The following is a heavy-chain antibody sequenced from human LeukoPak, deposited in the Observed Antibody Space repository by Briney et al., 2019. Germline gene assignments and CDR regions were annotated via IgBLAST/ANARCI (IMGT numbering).Heavy chain of an antibody. D-gene: IGHD3-10*02. J-gene: IGHJ6*04. V-gene: IGHV3-21*01. Sequence: GGTLRLSCAASGFTFSRYGMTWVRQAPGKGLEWLSSISGRGDKTYYADSVKGRFTISRDNAKNSLYLQMNSLRAEDTAVYYCAELGITMIGGVWGKGTTVTISS. CDR2: ISGRGDKT. CDR3: AELGITMIGGV. CDR1: GFTFSRYG.